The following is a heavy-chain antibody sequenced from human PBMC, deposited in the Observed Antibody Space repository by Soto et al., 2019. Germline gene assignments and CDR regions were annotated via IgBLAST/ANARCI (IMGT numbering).Heavy chain of an antibody. CDR3: ARDLWGYYGSGSRYYYGMDV. J-gene: IGHJ6*02. V-gene: IGHV4-61*01. CDR2: IYYSGST. Sequence: PSETLSLTCAVSGGPITSRTYSWGWIRQPPGKTLEWIGYIYYSGSTNYNPSLKSRVTISVDTSKNQFSLKLSSVTAADTAVYYCARDLWGYYGSGSRYYYGMDVWGQGTTVTVSS. CDR1: GGPITSRTYS. D-gene: IGHD3-10*01.